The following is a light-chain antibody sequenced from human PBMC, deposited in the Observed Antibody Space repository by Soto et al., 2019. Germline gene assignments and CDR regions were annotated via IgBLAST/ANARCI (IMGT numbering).Light chain of an antibody. Sequence: IVMTQSPATLSVSPGAGVTLSCRATQSVRRRLAWLQQKPGQPPRLLIYGASTRATGIPARFSGSGFGTEFTLTISSLQSEDFAVYYCQQYKNWPLFGQGTRLEIK. CDR3: QQYKNWPL. V-gene: IGKV3-15*01. CDR2: GAS. CDR1: QSVRRR. J-gene: IGKJ5*01.